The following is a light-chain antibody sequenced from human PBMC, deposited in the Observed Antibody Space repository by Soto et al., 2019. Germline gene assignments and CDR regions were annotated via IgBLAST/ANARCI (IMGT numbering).Light chain of an antibody. CDR2: DPP. Sequence: DIQMTQSPSSLSASVGDRVTIPCRASQGISNYLACHQQKSGTGHMLLIHDPPTLQSGVPSRFSGSGLGTDFALTISRLQPEDVATFFCQTYNSASPHTFGHGTKLEIK. CDR3: QTYNSASPHT. V-gene: IGKV1-27*01. J-gene: IGKJ2*01. CDR1: QGISNY.